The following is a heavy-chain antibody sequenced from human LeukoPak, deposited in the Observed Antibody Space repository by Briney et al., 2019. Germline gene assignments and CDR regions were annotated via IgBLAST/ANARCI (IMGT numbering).Heavy chain of an antibody. V-gene: IGHV1-46*01. J-gene: IGHJ3*02. CDR1: VYTFTSYY. D-gene: IGHD6-19*01. CDR2: VNPSGGST. CDR3: ARMMNLEAVAGTGSAFDI. Sequence: ASVKVSCKGSVYTFTSYYMHWVRQAPGQGLEWMGIVNPSGGSTSYAQKFQGRVTMTRDMSTSTDYMELSSLSSKDTAVYYCARMMNLEAVAGTGSAFDIWGQGTMVTVSS.